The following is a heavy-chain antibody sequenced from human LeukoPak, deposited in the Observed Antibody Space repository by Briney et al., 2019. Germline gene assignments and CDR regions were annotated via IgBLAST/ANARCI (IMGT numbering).Heavy chain of an antibody. CDR1: GFTFSKYA. CDR2: IRAGGST. D-gene: IGHD4-17*01. Sequence: GGSLRLSCAASGFTFSKYAMMWVRQAPGKGLEWVSAIRAGGSTYYADSVKDRITISRDNSKNTLYMQMNSLKVEDTAVYYCGRDPNGDYIGAFDMWGQGTVVTVSS. V-gene: IGHV3-23*01. CDR3: GRDPNGDYIGAFDM. J-gene: IGHJ3*02.